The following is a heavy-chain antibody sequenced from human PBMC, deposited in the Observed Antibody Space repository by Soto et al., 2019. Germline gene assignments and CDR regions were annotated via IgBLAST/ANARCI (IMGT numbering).Heavy chain of an antibody. CDR3: ARRGGNWKRETNWFDP. V-gene: IGHV4-34*01. CDR2: INHSGST. D-gene: IGHD1-1*01. CDR1: GGSFGGYY. Sequence: SETLSLTCAVYGGSFGGYYWSWIRQPPGKGLEWIGEINHSGSTNYNPSLKSRVTISVDTSKNQFSLKLSSVTAADTTVYYCARRGGNWKRETNWFDPWGQGTLVTVSS. J-gene: IGHJ5*02.